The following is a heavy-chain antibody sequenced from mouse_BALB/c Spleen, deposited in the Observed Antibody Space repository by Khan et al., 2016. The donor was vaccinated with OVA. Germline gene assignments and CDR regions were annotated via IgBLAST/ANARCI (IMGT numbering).Heavy chain of an antibody. CDR2: MSSGGST. CDR3: ARVYGSSGVDY. D-gene: IGHD1-1*01. CDR1: GFTFSSYA. Sequence: EVELVESGGGLVKPGGSPKLSCAASGFTFSSYAMSWVRQTPEKRLEWVASMSSGGSTYYPDSVKGRFTISRDNARNILYLQMSSLRSEDTAMYYCARVYGSSGVDYWGQGTTLTVSS. V-gene: IGHV5-6-5*01. J-gene: IGHJ2*01.